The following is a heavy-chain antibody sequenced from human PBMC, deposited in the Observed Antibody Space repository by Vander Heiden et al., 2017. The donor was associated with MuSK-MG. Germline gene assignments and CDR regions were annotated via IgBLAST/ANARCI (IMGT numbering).Heavy chain of an antibody. CDR3: ARFRSSGWFDP. CDR2: ISSSSSYT. V-gene: IGHV3-11*05. D-gene: IGHD2-8*02. Sequence: QVQLVESGGGLVKPGGSLRLSWAASGFTFSDYYMSWIRQAPGKGLEWVSYISSSSSYTNYADSVKGRFTISRDNAKNSLYLQMNSLRAEDTAVYYCARFRSSGWFDPWGQGTLVTVSS. CDR1: GFTFSDYY. J-gene: IGHJ5*02.